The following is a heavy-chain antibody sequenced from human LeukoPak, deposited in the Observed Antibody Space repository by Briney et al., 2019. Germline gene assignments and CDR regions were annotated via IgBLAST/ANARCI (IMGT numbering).Heavy chain of an antibody. CDR1: GGTFSSYA. V-gene: IGHV1-69*06. CDR2: IIPIFGTA. Sequence: GASVKVSCKASGGTFSSYAISWVRQAPGQGLEWMGGIIPIFGTANYAQKFQRRVTITADKSTSTAYMELSSPRSEDTAVYYCASAEGSGSAFLDYWGQGTLVTVSS. D-gene: IGHD3-10*01. J-gene: IGHJ4*02. CDR3: ASAEGSGSAFLDY.